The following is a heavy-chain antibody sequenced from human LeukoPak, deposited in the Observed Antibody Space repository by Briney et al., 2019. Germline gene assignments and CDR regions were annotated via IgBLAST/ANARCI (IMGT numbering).Heavy chain of an antibody. J-gene: IGHJ4*02. D-gene: IGHD3-10*01. Sequence: GGSLRLSCAASRFTFSNYWMSWVRQPPGKGLEGVANIKQDGSEKYYVDSVKGRFTIYRDNAKNSLYLQMNSLRAEDTAVYYCARVYYYASGSRWGDYFDYWGQGTLVTVSS. CDR1: RFTFSNYW. CDR3: ARVYYYASGSRWGDYFDY. V-gene: IGHV3-7*01. CDR2: IKQDGSEK.